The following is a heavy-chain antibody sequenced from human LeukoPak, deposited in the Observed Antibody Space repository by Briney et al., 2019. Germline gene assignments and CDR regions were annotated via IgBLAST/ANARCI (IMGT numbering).Heavy chain of an antibody. Sequence: PGASVKVSCKASGGTFSSYAISWVRQAPGQGLEWMGRIIPILGIANYAQKFQGRVTITADKSTSTAYMELSSLRSEDTAVYYCARGSSYQLPTPFDYWGQGTLVTVSS. J-gene: IGHJ4*02. V-gene: IGHV1-69*04. CDR2: IIPILGIA. D-gene: IGHD2-2*01. CDR1: GGTFSSYA. CDR3: ARGSSYQLPTPFDY.